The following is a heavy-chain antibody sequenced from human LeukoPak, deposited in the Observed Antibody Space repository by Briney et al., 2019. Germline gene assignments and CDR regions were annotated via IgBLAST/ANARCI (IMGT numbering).Heavy chain of an antibody. CDR3: AKDLATTRRDAFDI. V-gene: IGHV3-74*01. CDR1: DFTFSSHW. D-gene: IGHD1-7*01. J-gene: IGHJ3*02. CDR2: LSGDGITT. Sequence: PGGSLRLSCAASDFTFSSHWMYWVRQAPGKGLVWVARLSGDGITTRHADSVKGRFTISRDNAKNTLYLQMNSLRAEDTAVYYCAKDLATTRRDAFDIWGQGTMVTVSS.